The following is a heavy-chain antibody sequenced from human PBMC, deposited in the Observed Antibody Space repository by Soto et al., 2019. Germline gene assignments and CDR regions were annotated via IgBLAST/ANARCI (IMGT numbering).Heavy chain of an antibody. CDR1: GGSISSYY. CDR2: IYYNGSP. V-gene: IGHV4-59*01. CDR3: ARDSEYCSGGSCSASGWFDA. Sequence: PSETLSLTCTVSGGSISSYYWSWIRQPPGKGLEWIGYIYYNGSPNYNPSLNSRATISSDTSKNQFSLKLSSVTAADTAVYYCARDSEYCSGGSCSASGWFDAWGQGTLVTVSS. D-gene: IGHD2-15*01. J-gene: IGHJ5*02.